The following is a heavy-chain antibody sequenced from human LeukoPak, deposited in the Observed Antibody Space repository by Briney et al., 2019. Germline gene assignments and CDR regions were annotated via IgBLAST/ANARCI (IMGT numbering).Heavy chain of an antibody. CDR2: ISSSGTYI. D-gene: IGHD3-16*02. J-gene: IGHJ3*01. V-gene: IGHV3-21*01. Sequence: GGSLRLSCAASGFTFSDYSVNWVRQAPGKGLEWVSSISSSGTYIYYADSVKGRFTISRDNAKNSLFLQMNSLRAEDTAVYYCVSGNDPVYVWGTYRRDAFDLWGEGTMVIVSS. CDR1: GFTFSDYS. CDR3: VSGNDPVYVWGTYRRDAFDL.